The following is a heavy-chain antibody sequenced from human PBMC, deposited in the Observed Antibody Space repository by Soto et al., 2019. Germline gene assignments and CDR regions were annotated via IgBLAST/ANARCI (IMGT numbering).Heavy chain of an antibody. CDR1: GLPVAGSY. V-gene: IGHV3-53*01. J-gene: IGHJ6*02. D-gene: IGHD3-10*01. CDR3: VRPLPSGQTHARDV. Sequence: GGSLRLSCVASGLPVAGSYMAWVRQAPGKGLEWASVIYNDGTTYYSQSVEGRFTISRDTSKNTLYLQMDRLRDEDTAVYYCVRPLPSGQTHARDVWGQGTTVRVSS. CDR2: IYNDGTT.